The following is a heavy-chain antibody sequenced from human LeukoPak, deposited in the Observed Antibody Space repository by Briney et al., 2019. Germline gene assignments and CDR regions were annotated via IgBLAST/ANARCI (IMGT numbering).Heavy chain of an antibody. CDR3: ARDPRAVWDDQ. CDR1: GGSISSSSYY. J-gene: IGHJ5*02. V-gene: IGHV4-39*02. Sequence: SETLSLTCTVSGGSISSSSYYWGWIRQPPGKGLEWIGSIYYSGSTYYNPSLKSRVTISVDTSKNQFSLKLSSVTAADTAVYYCARDPRAVWDDQWGQGTLVVVSS. D-gene: IGHD3-10*01. CDR2: IYYSGST.